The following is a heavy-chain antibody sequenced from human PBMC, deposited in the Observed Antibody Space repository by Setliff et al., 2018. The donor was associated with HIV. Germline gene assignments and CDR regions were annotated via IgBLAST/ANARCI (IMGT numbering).Heavy chain of an antibody. CDR3: ARWCAAAGCYPAIYHFDS. CDR1: GYTFSEYA. J-gene: IGHJ4*02. Sequence: ASVKVSCKASGYTFSEYAIHWVRQAPGQRLEWMGRIDTDIGYRRYSPKLQGRVTITKDTSANTAYMELRGLRSEDTAVYYCARWCAAAGCYPAIYHFDSWGQGTLVTVSS. CDR2: IDTDIGYR. D-gene: IGHD2-2*01. V-gene: IGHV1-3*04.